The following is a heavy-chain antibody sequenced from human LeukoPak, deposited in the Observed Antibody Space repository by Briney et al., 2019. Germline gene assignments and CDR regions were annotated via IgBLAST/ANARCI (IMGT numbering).Heavy chain of an antibody. D-gene: IGHD3-10*01. J-gene: IGHJ4*02. V-gene: IGHV4-39*07. CDR3: ARGGLLWFGELLSFDY. CDR2: LYYSGST. CDR1: GGSISSSSYY. Sequence: SETLSLTCTVSGGSISSSSYYWGWIRQPPGKGLEWIGSLYYSGSTYYNPSLKSRVTISVDTSKNQFSLKLSSVTAADTALYYCARGGLLWFGELLSFDYWGQGTLVTVSS.